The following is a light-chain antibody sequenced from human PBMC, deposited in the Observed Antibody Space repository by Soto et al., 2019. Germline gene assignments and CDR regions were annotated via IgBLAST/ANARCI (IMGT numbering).Light chain of an antibody. J-gene: IGLJ2*01. CDR2: RNS. Sequence: QSVLTQPPSASGAPGLRVPISCSGTSSNLGTNSVTWYQHLPGTAPKVLIYRNSQRPSGVPDRFSGSKSGTLASLAISGLQSEDEADYYCAAWDDSLNGVVFGGGTKLTVL. V-gene: IGLV1-44*01. CDR1: SSNLGTNS. CDR3: AAWDDSLNGVV.